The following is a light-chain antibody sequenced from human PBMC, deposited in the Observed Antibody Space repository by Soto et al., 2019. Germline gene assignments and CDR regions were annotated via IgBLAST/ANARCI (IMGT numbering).Light chain of an antibody. CDR3: CSYAGGYTL. CDR1: SSDVGGYNF. J-gene: IGLJ2*01. Sequence: QSALTQPRSVSGSPGQSVTISCNGTSSDVGGYNFVSWYQQYPGKVPKLIIYDVSQRPSGVPDRFSASKSDNMASLTISGLQAEDEADYYCCSYAGGYTLFGGGAKLTVL. CDR2: DVS. V-gene: IGLV2-11*01.